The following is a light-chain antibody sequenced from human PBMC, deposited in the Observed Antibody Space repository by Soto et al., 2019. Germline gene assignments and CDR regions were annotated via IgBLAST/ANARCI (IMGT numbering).Light chain of an antibody. CDR1: QSISNNF. CDR3: QQYGGSPPT. V-gene: IGKV3-20*01. Sequence: EIVLTQSPGTLSLSPGESAALSCRASQSISNNFLAWYQRKPGQAPRLLIYGASYRVTDIPYRFSGSGSGTDFTLTITRLEPDDFAVYYCQQYGGSPPTFGQGTTVEVK. CDR2: GAS. J-gene: IGKJ1*01.